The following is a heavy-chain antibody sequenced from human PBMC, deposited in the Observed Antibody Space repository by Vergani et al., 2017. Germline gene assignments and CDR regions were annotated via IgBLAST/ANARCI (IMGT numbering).Heavy chain of an antibody. D-gene: IGHD3-3*01. V-gene: IGHV3-30*03. CDR2: ISDDGSNK. Sequence: QVQLVESGGGVVQPGRSLRLSCAASGFTFSSYGMHWVRQAPGKGLEWVAVISDDGSNKYYADSVKGRFTISRDKSKNTLYLQMNSLRAEDTAVYYCARGLRFLEWLSHYYYYGMDVWSQGTTVTVSS. J-gene: IGHJ6*02. CDR3: ARGLRFLEWLSHYYYYGMDV. CDR1: GFTFSSYG.